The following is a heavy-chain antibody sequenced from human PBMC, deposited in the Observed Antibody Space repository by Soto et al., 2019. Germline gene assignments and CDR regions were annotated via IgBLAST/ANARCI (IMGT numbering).Heavy chain of an antibody. CDR2: IYYSGST. CDR1: GGSISSYY. J-gene: IGHJ4*02. D-gene: IGHD2-21*01. V-gene: IGHV4-59*08. CDR3: ARYCGGYSDY. Sequence: QVQLQESGPGLVKPSETLSLTCTVSGGSISSYYWSWIRQPPGKGLEWIGYIYYSGSTNYNPSLKRRVTISVDTSKNQFSLKLSSVTAADTAVYYCARYCGGYSDYWGQGTLVTVSS.